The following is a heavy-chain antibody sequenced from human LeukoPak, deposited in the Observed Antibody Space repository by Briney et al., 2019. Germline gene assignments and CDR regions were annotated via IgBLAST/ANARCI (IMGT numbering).Heavy chain of an antibody. V-gene: IGHV3-53*01. CDR3: AYKN. J-gene: IGHJ4*02. CDR1: GFIISSNY. D-gene: IGHD1-14*01. CDR2: IYNGDNA. Sequence: GGSLRLSCAASGFIISSNYMIWVRQAPGKGLEWVAIIYNGDNAYYADFVKGRFTISRDNSKNTLYLQMNSLRVEDTAVYYCAYKNWGQGTLVTVSS.